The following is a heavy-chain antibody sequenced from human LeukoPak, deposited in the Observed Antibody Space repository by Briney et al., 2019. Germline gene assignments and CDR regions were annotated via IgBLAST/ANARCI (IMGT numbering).Heavy chain of an antibody. J-gene: IGHJ4*02. CDR1: GFTFSTYW. CDR3: ARADFWTGYYGY. CDR2: INTDGSSI. D-gene: IGHD3/OR15-3a*01. Sequence: GGSLRLSCVASGFTFSTYWMHWVRQAPGKGPVWVSRINTDGSSISYADSVKGRFTISRDNAKNTLYLQMNSLRAEDTAVYYCARADFWTGYYGYWGQGILVTVSS. V-gene: IGHV3-74*01.